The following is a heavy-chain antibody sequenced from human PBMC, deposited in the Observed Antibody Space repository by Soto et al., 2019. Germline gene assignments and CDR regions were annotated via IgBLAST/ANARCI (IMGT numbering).Heavy chain of an antibody. CDR3: ARLYYYDTNAYYHRSFFDY. V-gene: IGHV2-26*01. CDR1: GFSLSNPKMG. D-gene: IGHD3-22*01. J-gene: IGHJ4*02. Sequence: SGPTLVNPTETLTLTCTVSGFSLSNPKMGVSWVRQPPGKALEWLAHIFSNDETSSSTSLKSRLTISKDTSKSQVVLTMTNMDPVDTATYYCARLYYYDTNAYYHRSFFDYWGQGTLVTVSS. CDR2: IFSNDET.